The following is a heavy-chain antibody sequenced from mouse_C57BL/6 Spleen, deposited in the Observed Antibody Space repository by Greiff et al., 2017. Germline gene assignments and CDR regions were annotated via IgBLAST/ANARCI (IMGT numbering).Heavy chain of an antibody. Sequence: EVKLQQSGPELVKPGASVKISCKASGYTFTDYYMNWVKQSHGKSLEWIGDINPNNGGTSYNQKFKGKATLTVDKSSSTAYMELRSLTSEDSAVYYCARKGGNYGAWFAYWGQGTLVTVSA. V-gene: IGHV1-26*01. CDR1: GYTFTDYY. CDR3: ARKGGNYGAWFAY. D-gene: IGHD2-1*01. CDR2: INPNNGGT. J-gene: IGHJ3*01.